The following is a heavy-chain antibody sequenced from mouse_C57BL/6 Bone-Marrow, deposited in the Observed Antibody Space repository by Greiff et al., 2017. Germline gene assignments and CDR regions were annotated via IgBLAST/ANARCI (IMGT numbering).Heavy chain of an antibody. Sequence: EVQVVESGPVLVKPGASVKMSCKASGYTFTDYYMNWVKQSHGKSLEWIGVINPYNGGTSYNQKFKGKATLTVDKSSSTAYMELNSLTSEDSAVYYCARNSNFPWFAYWGQGNLVTVTA. V-gene: IGHV1-19*01. CDR3: ARNSNFPWFAY. CDR2: INPYNGGT. D-gene: IGHD2-5*01. J-gene: IGHJ3*01. CDR1: GYTFTDYY.